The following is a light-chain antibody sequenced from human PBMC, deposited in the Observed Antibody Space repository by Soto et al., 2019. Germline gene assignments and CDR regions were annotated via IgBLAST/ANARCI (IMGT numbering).Light chain of an antibody. CDR2: AAS. J-gene: IGKJ4*01. CDR3: QQSYGSLT. CDR1: QRISTF. V-gene: IGKV1-39*01. Sequence: DIQMSQSPCSVSASVGDRVTITCRASQRISTFLNWYHQKPGKAPKLLIYAASTLQSGVPSRFSGSGSGTDFTLTISNLQPEDFATYFCQQSYGSLTFGGGTKVEIK.